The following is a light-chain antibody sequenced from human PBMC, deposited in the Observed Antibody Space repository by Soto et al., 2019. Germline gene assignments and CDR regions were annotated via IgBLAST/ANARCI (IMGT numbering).Light chain of an antibody. CDR2: EAS. CDR3: QQYHSYPVT. Sequence: DIQMTQSPSSLSASVGDTVTITCRASQVIGNFLAWFQQKPGKAPTSLISEASSLQSGVPSRFSGSGSGTDFTLTISSLQPEDFATYYCQQYHSYPVTFGGGTKVEFK. V-gene: IGKV1-16*01. J-gene: IGKJ4*01. CDR1: QVIGNF.